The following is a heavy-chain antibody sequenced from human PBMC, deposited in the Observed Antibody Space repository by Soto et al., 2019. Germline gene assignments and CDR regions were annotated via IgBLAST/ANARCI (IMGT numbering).Heavy chain of an antibody. V-gene: IGHV3-21*01. CDR2: IGTSTDNT. Sequence: EVQLVESGGGLVKPGGSLRLSCSASGFIFSTYSMQWVRQAPGKGLEWVSSIGTSTDNTFYADSVKGRFTISRDKAKNSLFLQLNSLRAEETAVYYCTRAVDGSGWYSDHWGQGTLVTVSS. D-gene: IGHD6-19*01. J-gene: IGHJ4*02. CDR1: GFIFSTYS. CDR3: TRAVDGSGWYSDH.